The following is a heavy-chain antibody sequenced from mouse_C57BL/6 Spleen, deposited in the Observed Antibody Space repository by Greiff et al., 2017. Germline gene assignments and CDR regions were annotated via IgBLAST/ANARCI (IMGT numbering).Heavy chain of an antibody. CDR3: ARSYDYDDWYFDV. CDR2: ITPSTGGT. J-gene: IGHJ1*03. V-gene: IGHV1-42*01. D-gene: IGHD2-4*01. CDR1: GYSFTGYY. Sequence: VQLQQSGPELVKPGASVKISCKASGYSFTGYYMNWVKQSPEKSLEWIGEITPSTGGTTYNQKFKAKATLTVDKSSSTAYMQLKSLTSEDSAVYYCARSYDYDDWYFDVWGTVTTVTVSS.